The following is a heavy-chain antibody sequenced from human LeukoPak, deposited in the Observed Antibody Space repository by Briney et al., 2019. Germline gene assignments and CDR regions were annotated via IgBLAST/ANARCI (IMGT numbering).Heavy chain of an antibody. Sequence: SETLSLTCTVSGGSISSYYWSWIRQPAGKGLGWIGRIFTSGSTNYNASLKSRVRMSVDTSKNQFSLKLSSVTAADTAVFYCARENSGSYREFDYWGQGTLVTVSS. V-gene: IGHV4-4*07. CDR2: IFTSGST. CDR3: ARENSGSYREFDY. CDR1: GGSISSYY. J-gene: IGHJ4*02. D-gene: IGHD1-26*01.